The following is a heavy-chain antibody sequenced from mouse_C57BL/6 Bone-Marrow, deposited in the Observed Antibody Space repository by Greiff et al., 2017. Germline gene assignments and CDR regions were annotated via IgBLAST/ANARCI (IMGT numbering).Heavy chain of an antibody. CDR3: ASPGLDY. CDR1: GYSITSGYY. Sequence: DVHLVESGPGLVKPSQSLSLTCSVTGYSITSGYYWNWIRQFPGNKLEWMGYISYDGSNNYNPSLKNRISITRDTSKNQFFLKLNSVTTEDTATYYCASPGLDYWGQGTTLTVSS. V-gene: IGHV3-6*01. J-gene: IGHJ2*01. CDR2: ISYDGSN.